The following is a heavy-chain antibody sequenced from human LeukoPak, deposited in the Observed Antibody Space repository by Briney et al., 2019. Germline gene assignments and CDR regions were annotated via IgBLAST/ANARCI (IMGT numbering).Heavy chain of an antibody. V-gene: IGHV3-48*03. Sequence: TGGSLRLSCAASGFTFSNYEMNWVRQAPGKGLEWVSYISSSGTTIHYAERRFTISRDNAKNSLYLLMNSLRAEDTAIYYCARGYCSGGSCYGGDYWGQGTLVTVSS. CDR3: ARGYCSGGSCYGGDY. CDR1: GFTFSNYE. J-gene: IGHJ4*02. D-gene: IGHD2-15*01. CDR2: ISSSGTTI.